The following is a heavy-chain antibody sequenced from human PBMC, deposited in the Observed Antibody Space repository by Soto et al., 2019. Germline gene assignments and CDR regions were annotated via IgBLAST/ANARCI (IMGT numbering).Heavy chain of an antibody. Sequence: QVQLQESVPTLGKPSETLSLSCTVSGVSISSYYWSWIRQPAGKGLEWIGRIYSTGSKNYNPSLKSRVTRAVDTSQDQSSPKLSSVTAADTSVDYCVRESASESPIDYWGQATLVNFSS. CDR2: IYSTGSK. V-gene: IGHV4-4*07. J-gene: IGHJ4*02. D-gene: IGHD3-10*01. CDR3: VRESASESPIDY. CDR1: GVSISSYY.